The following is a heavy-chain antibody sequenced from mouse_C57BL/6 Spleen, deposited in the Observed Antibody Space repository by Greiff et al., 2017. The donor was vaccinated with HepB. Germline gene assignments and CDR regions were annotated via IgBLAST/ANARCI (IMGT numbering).Heavy chain of an antibody. J-gene: IGHJ2*01. D-gene: IGHD2-10*02. CDR3: ARWGYGNYSDY. V-gene: IGHV3-6*01. Sequence: EVKLEESGPGLVKPSQSLSLTCSVTGYSITSGYYWNWIRQFPGNKLEWMGYISYDGSNNYNPSLKNRISITRDTSKNQFFLKLNSVTTEDTATYYCARWGYGNYSDYWGQGTTLTVSS. CDR2: ISYDGSN. CDR1: GYSITSGYY.